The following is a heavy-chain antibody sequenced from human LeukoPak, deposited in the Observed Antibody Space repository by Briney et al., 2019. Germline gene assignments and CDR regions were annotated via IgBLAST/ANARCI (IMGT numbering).Heavy chain of an antibody. J-gene: IGHJ5*02. V-gene: IGHV4-34*01. CDR2: INHSGST. D-gene: IGHD3-22*01. CDR1: GGSFSGYY. Sequence: SETLSLTCAVYGGSFSGYYWSWIRQPPGKGLEWIGEINHSGSTNYNPSLKSRVTISVDTSKTQFSLKLSSVTAADTAVYYRASSEYYYDSSGYYSNWFDPWGQGTLVTVSS. CDR3: ASSEYYYDSSGYYSNWFDP.